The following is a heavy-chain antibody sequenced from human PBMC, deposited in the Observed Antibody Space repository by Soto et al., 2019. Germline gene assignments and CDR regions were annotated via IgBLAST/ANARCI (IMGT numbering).Heavy chain of an antibody. CDR2: ISGSGFST. CDR1: GFTFNTYA. V-gene: IGHV3-23*01. Sequence: VGSLRLSCAASGFTFNTYAMSWVRQAPGQGLEWVSAISGSGFSTYYADSVKGRFSISSDSSKNTLFLQMNGLRADDTAVYFCATFTFGRPFDTWGQGTMVTVSS. CDR3: ATFTFGRPFDT. D-gene: IGHD3-16*01. J-gene: IGHJ3*02.